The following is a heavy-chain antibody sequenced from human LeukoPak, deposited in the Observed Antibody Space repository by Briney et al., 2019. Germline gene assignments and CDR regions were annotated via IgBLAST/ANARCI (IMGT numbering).Heavy chain of an antibody. D-gene: IGHD5-18*01. CDR2: INHSGSA. CDR3: ARRRIQLWLGVLYFDY. CDR1: GGSFSGYY. J-gene: IGHJ4*02. Sequence: PSGTLSLTCAVYGGSFSGYYWSWIRQPPGKGLEWIGEINHSGSANYNPSLKSRVTISVDTSKNQFSLKLSSVTAADTAVYYCARRRIQLWLGVLYFDYWGQGTLVTVSS. V-gene: IGHV4-34*01.